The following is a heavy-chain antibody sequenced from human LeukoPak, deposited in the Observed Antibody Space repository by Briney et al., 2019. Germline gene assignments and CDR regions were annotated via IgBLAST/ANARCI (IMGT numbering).Heavy chain of an antibody. D-gene: IGHD2-15*01. Sequence: SETLSLTCAVYGGSFSGYYWSWIRQPPGKGLEWIGEINHSGSTNYNPSLKSRVTISVDTSKNQFSLKLSSVTAADTAVYYCARNPKMVVAYDYWGQGTLVTVSS. CDR3: ARNPKMVVAYDY. CDR1: GGSFSGYY. CDR2: INHSGST. V-gene: IGHV4-34*01. J-gene: IGHJ4*02.